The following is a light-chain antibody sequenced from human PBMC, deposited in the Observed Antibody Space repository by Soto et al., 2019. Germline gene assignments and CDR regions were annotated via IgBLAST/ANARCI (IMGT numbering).Light chain of an antibody. CDR1: SSNIGSNH. V-gene: IGLV1-47*02. CDR3: EAWDDSLSAVV. Sequence: SVLTQPPSASGTPGQRVTISCSGRSSNIGSNHVYWYQLVPGTAPKLLIYSYNQRPSGVPERFSGSKSGTSASLAISGLRSEDEADYYCEAWDDSLSAVVFGGGTQLTVL. J-gene: IGLJ2*01. CDR2: SYN.